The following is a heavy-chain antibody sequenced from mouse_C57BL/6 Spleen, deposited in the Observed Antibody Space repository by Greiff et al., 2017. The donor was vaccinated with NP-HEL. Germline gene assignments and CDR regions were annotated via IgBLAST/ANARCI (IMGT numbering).Heavy chain of an antibody. Sequence: DVKLQESGPGLVKPSQSLSLTCSVTGYSITSGYYWNWIRQFPGNKLEWMGYISYDGSNNYNPSLKNRISITRDTSKNQFFLKLNSVTTEDTATYYCARDARNWDHYWGQGTTLTVSS. CDR1: GYSITSGYY. CDR2: ISYDGSN. CDR3: ARDARNWDHY. J-gene: IGHJ2*01. V-gene: IGHV3-6*01. D-gene: IGHD4-1*01.